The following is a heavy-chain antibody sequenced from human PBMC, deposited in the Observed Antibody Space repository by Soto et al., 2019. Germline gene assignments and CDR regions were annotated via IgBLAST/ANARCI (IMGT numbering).Heavy chain of an antibody. CDR3: ARDTGTTGPYYYYYMDV. CDR2: ISAYNGNT. Sequence: QVQLVQSGAEVKKPGASVKVSCKASGYTFTSYGISWVRQAPGQGLEWMGWISAYNGNTNYAQKLQGRVTMTTDTSTRTAYMELRSLRSDDTAVYYCARDTGTTGPYYYYYMDVWGKGTTVTVSS. CDR1: GYTFTSYG. J-gene: IGHJ6*03. D-gene: IGHD1-1*01. V-gene: IGHV1-18*01.